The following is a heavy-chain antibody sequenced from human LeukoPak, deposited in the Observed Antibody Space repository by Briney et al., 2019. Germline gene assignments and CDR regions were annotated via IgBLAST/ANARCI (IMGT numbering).Heavy chain of an antibody. Sequence: PGGSLRLSCAVSGFTFSDYYMTWIRQAPGKGLEWVSYISSTGNSIYYADSVKGRFTISRDNAKNSLYLRMNSLRAVDTAVYYCARDSGPTDYFDYWGQGTLVTVSS. CDR2: ISSTGNSI. D-gene: IGHD3-10*01. J-gene: IGHJ4*02. V-gene: IGHV3-11*04. CDR1: GFTFSDYY. CDR3: ARDSGPTDYFDY.